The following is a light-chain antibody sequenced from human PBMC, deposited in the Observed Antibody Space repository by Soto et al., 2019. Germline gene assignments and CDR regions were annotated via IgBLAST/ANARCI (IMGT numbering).Light chain of an antibody. CDR2: EVS. J-gene: IGLJ2*01. CDR1: SSDVGSYNR. Sequence: QSALTQPPSVSGSPGQSVTISCTGTSSDVGSYNRVSWYQQPPGTAPKLMIYEVSNRPSGVPDRFSGSKSGNTASLTISGLQAEDEADYYCSSYTSSSTHVVFGGRTKLTVL. CDR3: SSYTSSSTHVV. V-gene: IGLV2-18*02.